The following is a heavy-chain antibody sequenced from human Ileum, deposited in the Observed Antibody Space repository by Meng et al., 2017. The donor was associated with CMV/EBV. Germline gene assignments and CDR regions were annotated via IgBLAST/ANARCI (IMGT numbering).Heavy chain of an antibody. D-gene: IGHD2-21*02. CDR2: IYTGENT. CDR1: GYSITSGVHS. J-gene: IGHJ4*02. V-gene: IGHV4-61*09. Sequence: QVKPHELVPGVASTYRTLTTTCNCSGYSITSGVHSWGSIRRPAGKGLEWIGHIYTGENTNYNPSLKSRVTISIDTSKIQFSLKLSSVTAADTAVYYCARDPSYCGSDCYSDWGQGILVTVSS. CDR3: ARDPSYCGSDCYSD.